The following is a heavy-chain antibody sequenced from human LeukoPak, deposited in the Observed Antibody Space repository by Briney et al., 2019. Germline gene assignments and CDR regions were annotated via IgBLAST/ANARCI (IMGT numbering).Heavy chain of an antibody. Sequence: PGGSLRLSCAASGFTFDDYGMSWVRQAPGKGLEWVSGINWNGGSTGYADSVKGRFTISRDNAKNSLYLQMKSLRAEDTALYYCARDLLYLTSTSFDYWGQGTLVTVSS. V-gene: IGHV3-20*04. CDR3: ARDLLYLTSTSFDY. CDR1: GFTFDDYG. CDR2: INWNGGST. D-gene: IGHD2-8*01. J-gene: IGHJ4*02.